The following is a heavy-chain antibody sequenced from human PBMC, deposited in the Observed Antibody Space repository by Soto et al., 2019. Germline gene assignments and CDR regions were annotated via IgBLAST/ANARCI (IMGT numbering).Heavy chain of an antibody. D-gene: IGHD3-16*01. CDR3: ASVTFGGIVLAH. J-gene: IGHJ4*02. V-gene: IGHV4-59*01. Sequence: SETLSLTCTVSAASFSKSYWTWIRQPPGKGLEWIGYIYFNGNTKYNPSLEGRLTISIDTFKKEFSLKLTSVTAADAAVYYCASVTFGGIVLAHWGQGTLVNVSS. CDR2: IYFNGNT. CDR1: AASFSKSY.